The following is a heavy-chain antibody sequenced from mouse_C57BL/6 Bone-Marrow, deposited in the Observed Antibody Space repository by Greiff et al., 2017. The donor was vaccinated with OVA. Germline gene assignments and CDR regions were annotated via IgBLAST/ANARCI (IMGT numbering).Heavy chain of an antibody. CDR2: IYPRSGNT. V-gene: IGHV1-81*01. J-gene: IGHJ1*03. CDR3: ARWWYYGRDWYFDV. D-gene: IGHD1-1*01. Sequence: QVQLQQSGAELARPGASVKLSCKASGYTFTSYGISWVKQRTGQGLEWIGEIYPRSGNTYYNEKFKGKATLTADKSSSTAYMELRSLASEDAAVYFCARWWYYGRDWYFDVWGTGTTVTVSS. CDR1: GYTFTSYG.